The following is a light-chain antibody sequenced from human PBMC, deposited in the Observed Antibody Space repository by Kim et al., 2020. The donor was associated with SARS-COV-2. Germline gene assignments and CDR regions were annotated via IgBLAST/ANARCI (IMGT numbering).Light chain of an antibody. CDR1: QTVLYNSNNKNY. CDR2: WAS. CDR3: QQYYSTPPS. J-gene: IGKJ2*03. Sequence: ATLNCKSSQTVLYNSNNKNYLAWYQQKPGQAPKLLIYWASIRESGVSDRFSGSGSETDFTLTISSLQAEVVAVYYCQQYYSTPPSFGQGTKLEI. V-gene: IGKV4-1*01.